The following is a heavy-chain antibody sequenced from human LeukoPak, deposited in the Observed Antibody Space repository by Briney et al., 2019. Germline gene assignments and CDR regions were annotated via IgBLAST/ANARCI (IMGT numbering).Heavy chain of an antibody. J-gene: IGHJ4*02. V-gene: IGHV4-38-2*02. CDR1: GYSISSGYY. CDR3: ARETVAGTN. CDR2: IYHSGST. Sequence: SETLSLTCTVSGYSISSGYYWGWIRQPPGKGLEWIGSIYHSGSTYYNPSLKSRVTISVDTSKNQFSLKLSSVTAADTAVYYCARETVAGTNWGQGTLVTVSS. D-gene: IGHD6-19*01.